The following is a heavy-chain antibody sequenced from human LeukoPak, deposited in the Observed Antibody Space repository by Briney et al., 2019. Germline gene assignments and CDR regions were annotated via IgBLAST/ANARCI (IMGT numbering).Heavy chain of an antibody. CDR1: GGSISSSSYY. V-gene: IGHV4-61*01. CDR3: ARAGIDSSGEFDY. J-gene: IGHJ4*02. D-gene: IGHD3-22*01. CDR2: IYYSGST. Sequence: RSSETLSLTCTVSGGSISSSSYYWSWIRQPPGKGLEWIGYIYYSGSTNYNPSLKSRVTISVDTSKNQFSLKLSSVTAADTAVYYCARAGIDSSGEFDYWGQGTLVTVSS.